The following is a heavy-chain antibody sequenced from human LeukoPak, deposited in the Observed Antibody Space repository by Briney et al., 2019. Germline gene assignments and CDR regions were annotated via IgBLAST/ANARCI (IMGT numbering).Heavy chain of an antibody. CDR1: GFTFSSYS. V-gene: IGHV3-53*01. D-gene: IGHD5-18*01. CDR2: IYSVGST. Sequence: PGGSLRLSCAASGFTFSSYSMNWVRQAPGKGLEWVSVIYSVGSTYYADSVKGRFTISRGNSKNTLYLQMNSLRAEDTAVYYCAGRTAAKDNYMDVWGKGTTVTISS. CDR3: AGRTAAKDNYMDV. J-gene: IGHJ6*03.